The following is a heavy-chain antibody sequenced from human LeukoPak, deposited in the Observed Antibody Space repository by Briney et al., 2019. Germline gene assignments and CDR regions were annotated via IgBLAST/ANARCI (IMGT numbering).Heavy chain of an antibody. CDR1: GYSFTSNW. CDR2: IYLGDSDT. Sequence: GESLKISCKGSGYSFTSNWIGWVRQMPGKGLEWMGIIYLGDSDTTYSPSFQGQVTISADKSINTAYLQWSSLKASDTAMYYCASPSNSWSDAFDFWGHGTMVTVSS. V-gene: IGHV5-51*01. CDR3: ASPSNSWSDAFDF. J-gene: IGHJ3*01. D-gene: IGHD6-13*01.